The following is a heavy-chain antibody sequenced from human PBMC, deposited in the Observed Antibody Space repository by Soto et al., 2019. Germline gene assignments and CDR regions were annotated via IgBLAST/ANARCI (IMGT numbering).Heavy chain of an antibody. CDR1: GGSISSYY. J-gene: IGHJ4*02. V-gene: IGHV4-34*01. CDR2: INHSGST. CDR3: VSGTYYYGY. Sequence: SETLSLTCTVSGGSISSYYWSWIRQPPGKGLEWIGEINHSGSTNYNPSLKSRVSISVDTSKNQFSLKLSSVTAADTAVYYCVSGTYYYGYWGQGILATVS.